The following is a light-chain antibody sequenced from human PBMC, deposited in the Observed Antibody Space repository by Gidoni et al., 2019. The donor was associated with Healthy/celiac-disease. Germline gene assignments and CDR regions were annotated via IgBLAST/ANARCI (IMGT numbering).Light chain of an antibody. Sequence: QSALTQPASVSGSPGQSITLSCTGTSSDVGGYNYVSWYQQHPGKAPKLMIYEVSNRPSGVSNRFSGSKSGNTASLTISGLQAEDEADYYCSSYTSSSTLGDWVFGGGTKLTVL. CDR3: SSYTSSSTLGDWV. CDR2: EVS. J-gene: IGLJ3*02. CDR1: SSDVGGYNY. V-gene: IGLV2-14*01.